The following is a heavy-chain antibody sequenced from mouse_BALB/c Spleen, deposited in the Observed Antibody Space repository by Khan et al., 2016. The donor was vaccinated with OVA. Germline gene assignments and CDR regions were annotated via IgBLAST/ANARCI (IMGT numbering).Heavy chain of an antibody. CDR1: GYSITSNYA. J-gene: IGHJ4*01. V-gene: IGHV3-2*02. D-gene: IGHD1-1*01. CDR3: ARGNYYGYAMDY. CDR2: IRYSGST. Sequence: EVQLQESGPGLVKPSQSLSLTCTVSGYSITSNYAWNWIRQLPGNQQEWMGNIRYSGSTNYNPSLKSRITLTRDTSNNQFFLQWNTVTTEDTATYYCARGNYYGYAMDYWGQGTSITVSS.